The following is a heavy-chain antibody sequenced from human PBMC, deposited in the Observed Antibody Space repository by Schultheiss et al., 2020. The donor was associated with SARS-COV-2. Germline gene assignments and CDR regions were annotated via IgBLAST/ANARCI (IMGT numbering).Heavy chain of an antibody. J-gene: IGHJ4*02. CDR2: IWYDGSNK. V-gene: IGHV3-30*07. CDR1: GFTFSSYA. Sequence: GGSLRLSCAASGFTFSSYAMHWVRQAPGKGLEWVAVIWYDGSNKYYADSVKGRFTISRDNSKNTLYLQMASLRAEDMAVHYCASSGWYDAHTDYWGQGTLVTV. D-gene: IGHD6-19*01. CDR3: ASSGWYDAHTDY.